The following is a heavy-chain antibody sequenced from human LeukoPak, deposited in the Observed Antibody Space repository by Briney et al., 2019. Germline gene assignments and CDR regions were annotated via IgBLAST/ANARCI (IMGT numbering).Heavy chain of an antibody. CDR1: GFTFSNAW. J-gene: IGHJ4*02. V-gene: IGHV3-15*01. CDR2: IKSKTDGGTT. CDR3: TTGPPIVVVVAAADY. Sequence: GGSLRLPCAASGFTFSNAWMSWVRQAPGKGLEWVGRIKSKTDGGTTDYAAPVKGRFTTSRDDSKNTLYLQMNSLKTEDTAVYYCTTGPPIVVVVAAADYWGQGTLVTVSS. D-gene: IGHD2-15*01.